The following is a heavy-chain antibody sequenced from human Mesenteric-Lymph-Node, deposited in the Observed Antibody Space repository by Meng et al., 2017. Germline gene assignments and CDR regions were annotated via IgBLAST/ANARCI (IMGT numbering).Heavy chain of an antibody. CDR1: GFTVSTSY. CDR2: IYSGGRT. Sequence: EEELVEIGGGLSQPGVSLRLYCAASGFTVSTSYMSWIRQAPGKGLEWVSVIYSGGRTSYADSVRGRFTISIDDSRNTVYLQMNNLRADDTAVYYCVREPYEPRGHWGQGTLVTVSS. D-gene: IGHD2-21*01. J-gene: IGHJ4*02. V-gene: IGHV3-53*02. CDR3: VREPYEPRGH.